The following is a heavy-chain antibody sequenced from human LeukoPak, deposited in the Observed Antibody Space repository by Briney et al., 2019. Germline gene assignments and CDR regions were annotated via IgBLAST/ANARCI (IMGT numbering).Heavy chain of an antibody. J-gene: IGHJ6*03. CDR3: ERGSTPRGYYYYLDV. CDR1: GYTFNGYY. V-gene: IGHV1-2*06. CDR2: INPKSGGT. Sequence: ASVKVSCKGSGYTFNGYYMQWVRQAPGQGVEGMGRINPKSGGTNYAQKFQGRVTITRDTSKRKDYMEVRRQRYDDRAVYYCERGSTPRGYYYYLDVWGKGPTVTVSS.